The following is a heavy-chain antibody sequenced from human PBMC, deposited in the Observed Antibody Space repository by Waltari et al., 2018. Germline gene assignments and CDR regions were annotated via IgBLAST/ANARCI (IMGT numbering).Heavy chain of an antibody. Sequence: EVQLVESGGGLVQPGGSLRLSCVASGFPFSYHYMDWVRQAPGKGLEWVSRTKNKANSHITDYAASVKGRFIGSRDDSKNSLYLQMNNLKTEDTAVYYCARDTAAALDSWGQGTLVTVSS. CDR2: TKNKANSHIT. CDR3: ARDTAAALDS. J-gene: IGHJ4*02. CDR1: GFPFSYHY. D-gene: IGHD2-2*01. V-gene: IGHV3-72*01.